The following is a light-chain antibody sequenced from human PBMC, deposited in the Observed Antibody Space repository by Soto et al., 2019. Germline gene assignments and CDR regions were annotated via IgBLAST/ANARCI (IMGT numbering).Light chain of an antibody. Sequence: EIVLTQSPGTLSLSPGERATLSCRASQSVSNNYLAWYQQKLGQAPRLLISGASSRATGIADRFSGSGSGTDFTLTISRLEPEDFAVYYCQQYGSSPRTFGQGTKVEIK. J-gene: IGKJ1*01. CDR2: GAS. CDR1: QSVSNNY. CDR3: QQYGSSPRT. V-gene: IGKV3-20*01.